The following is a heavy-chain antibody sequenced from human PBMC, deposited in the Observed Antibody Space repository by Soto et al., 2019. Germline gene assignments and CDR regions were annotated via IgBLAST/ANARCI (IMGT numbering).Heavy chain of an antibody. CDR1: GVSIITSY. CDR2: IYYTGST. V-gene: IGHV4-59*01. D-gene: IGHD1-26*01. CDR3: ARAELVCGIGYSYHYMDV. J-gene: IGHJ6*03. Sequence: QVQLQESGPGLVKPSETLSLTCTVSGVSIITSYWSWIRQPPGKGPEWIGYIYYTGSTRYNPSLKGRVTVSVDTAKSQFSLELSSVTTADTAVYYSARAELVCGIGYSYHYMDVWGKGTTVTVSS.